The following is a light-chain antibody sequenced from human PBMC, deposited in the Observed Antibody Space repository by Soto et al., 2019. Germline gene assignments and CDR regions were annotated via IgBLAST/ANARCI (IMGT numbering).Light chain of an antibody. Sequence: DIQMTQSPSTLSASVGDRVTITCLASQSIISWLAWYQQKPGKAPKLLIYKASSLETGVPSSFSGSVSGTEFTLTISSLQSDDFAPDYGQQYNSYPYTFGQGTKLEIK. CDR3: QQYNSYPYT. V-gene: IGKV1-5*03. CDR1: QSIISW. J-gene: IGKJ2*01. CDR2: KAS.